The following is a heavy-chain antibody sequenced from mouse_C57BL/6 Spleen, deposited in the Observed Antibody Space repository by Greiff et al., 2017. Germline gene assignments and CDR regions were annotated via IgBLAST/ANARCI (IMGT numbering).Heavy chain of an antibody. V-gene: IGHV1-15*01. CDR1: GYTFTDYE. J-gene: IGHJ1*03. CDR3: TRDSSYRYFDV. D-gene: IGHD1-1*01. CDR2: IDPETGGT. Sequence: QVQLQQSGAELVRPGASVTLSCKASGYTFTDYEMHWVKQTPVHGLEWIGAIDPETGGTAYNQKFKGKAILTADKSSSTAYMELRSLTSEDSAVYYCTRDSSYRYFDVWGTGTTVTVSS.